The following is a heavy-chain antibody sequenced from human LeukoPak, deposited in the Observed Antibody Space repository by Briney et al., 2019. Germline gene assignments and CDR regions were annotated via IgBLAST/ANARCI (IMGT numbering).Heavy chain of an antibody. J-gene: IGHJ4*02. D-gene: IGHD5-24*01. V-gene: IGHV3-53*01. Sequence: GGSLRLSCAASGFTFSSYSMNWVRQAPGKGLEWVSIIYNGGSTYYADSVKGRFTISRDNSKNTLFLQMNSLRADDTAVYYCASGITYNYYFDYWGQGTLVTVSS. CDR1: GFTFSSYS. CDR2: IYNGGST. CDR3: ASGITYNYYFDY.